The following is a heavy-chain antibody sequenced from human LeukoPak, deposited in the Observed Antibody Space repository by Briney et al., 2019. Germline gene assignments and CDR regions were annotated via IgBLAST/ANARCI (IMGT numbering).Heavy chain of an antibody. V-gene: IGHV3-30-3*01. D-gene: IGHD1-26*01. J-gene: IGHJ4*02. CDR3: ARDIGWELSTSAHFDY. CDR1: GYTFSRYA. Sequence: SGGSLRLSCAASGYTFSRYAMHWVRQAPGKGLEWVAVISYDGSNKYHADSVKGRFTISRDNSKNTLYLQMNSLRAEDTAVYYCARDIGWELSTSAHFDYWGQGTLVTVSS. CDR2: ISYDGSNK.